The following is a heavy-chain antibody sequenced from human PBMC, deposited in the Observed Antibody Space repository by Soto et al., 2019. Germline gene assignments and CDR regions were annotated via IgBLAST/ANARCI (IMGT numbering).Heavy chain of an antibody. CDR1: GFTFSSYS. Sequence: GGSLRLSCAASGFTFSSYSLNWVRQAPGKGLEWVSYITSSGTTVYYADSVRGRFTISRDNAKNSLYLQMNSLRDDDTAVYYCARGSSNWAYYFDYWGQGTLVTVSS. D-gene: IGHD6-13*01. CDR2: ITSSGTTV. CDR3: ARGSSNWAYYFDY. V-gene: IGHV3-48*02. J-gene: IGHJ4*02.